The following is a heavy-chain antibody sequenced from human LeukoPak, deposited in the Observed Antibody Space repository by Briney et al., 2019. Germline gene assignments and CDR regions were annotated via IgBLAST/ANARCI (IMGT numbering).Heavy chain of an antibody. J-gene: IGHJ4*02. CDR2: INPNSGGA. D-gene: IGHD6-13*01. CDR3: ARVKGAAAEKYYFDY. Sequence: ASVKVSCKASGYTFTGYYMHWVRQAPGQGLGWMGWINPNSGGANYAQKFQGRVTMTRDTSISTAYMELSRLRSDDTAVYYCARVKGAAAEKYYFDYWGQGTLVTVSS. CDR1: GYTFTGYY. V-gene: IGHV1-2*02.